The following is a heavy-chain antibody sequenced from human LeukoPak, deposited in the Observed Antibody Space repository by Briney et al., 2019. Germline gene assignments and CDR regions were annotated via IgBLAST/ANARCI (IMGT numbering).Heavy chain of an antibody. J-gene: IGHJ6*03. CDR2: IYHSGST. V-gene: IGHV4-38-2*02. CDR1: GYSISSGYY. CDR3: ARARAYYYGSGSYFHHRPYYYYMDV. Sequence: SETLSLTCTVSGYSISSGYYWGWIRQPPGKGLEWIGSIYHSGSTYYNPSLKSRVTISVDTSKNQFSLKLSSVTAAGTAVYYCARARAYYYGSGSYFHHRPYYYYMDVWGKGTTVTVSS. D-gene: IGHD3-10*01.